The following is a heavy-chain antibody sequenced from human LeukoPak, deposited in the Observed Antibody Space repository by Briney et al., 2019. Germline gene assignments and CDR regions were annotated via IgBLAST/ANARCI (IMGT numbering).Heavy chain of an antibody. J-gene: IGHJ4*02. CDR1: GYTFSSDG. CDR3: ARGLFSGFDY. V-gene: IGHV1-18*01. Sequence: ASVKVSCKASGYTFSSDGISWVRQAPGQGLEWMGWISSYNGNTKYAEKLQGRVTMTTDTSTSTAYMALRSLRSDDTAVYYCARGLFSGFDYWGQGTLLTVSS. CDR2: ISSYNGNT. D-gene: IGHD3-9*01.